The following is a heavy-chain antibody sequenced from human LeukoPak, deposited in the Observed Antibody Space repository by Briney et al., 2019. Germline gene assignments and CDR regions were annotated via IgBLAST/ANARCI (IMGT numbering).Heavy chain of an antibody. CDR1: GFTFSTYS. CDR2: ISSSGTTI. Sequence: GGSLRLSCAASGFTFSTYSMNWVRQAPGKGPEWVSYISSSGTTISYADSVKGRFTISRDNVKNSLYLQTNSLRAEDTAVYYCARRSYGDYYFDYWGQGILVTVSS. D-gene: IGHD4-17*01. J-gene: IGHJ4*02. CDR3: ARRSYGDYYFDY. V-gene: IGHV3-48*01.